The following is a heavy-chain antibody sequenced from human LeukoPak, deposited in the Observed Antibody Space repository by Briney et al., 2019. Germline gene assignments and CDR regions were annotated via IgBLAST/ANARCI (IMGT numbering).Heavy chain of an antibody. Sequence: QSGGSLRLSCAAFGFTFSNYAISWVRQAPGKGLEWVSAISGSGGNTYYADSVRGRFTISRDNSRSTLYLQMSRLRAEDTALYYCAKPYGTDRGGDCYFDYWGQGTLVSVSS. V-gene: IGHV3-23*01. CDR1: GFTFSNYA. CDR3: AKPYGTDRGGDCYFDY. CDR2: ISGSGGNT. J-gene: IGHJ4*02. D-gene: IGHD2-21*02.